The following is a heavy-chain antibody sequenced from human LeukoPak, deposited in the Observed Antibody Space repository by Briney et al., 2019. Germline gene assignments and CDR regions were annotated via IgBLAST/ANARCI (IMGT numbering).Heavy chain of an antibody. Sequence: SETLSLTCTVSGGSIFTDDIYWSWIRQPPGRGLEWIGYIYYSGSTYYNPSLKSRVTILLDTSENHFSLKLTSVTAADTAVYYCARDQGEHSSSSYPGAFDIWGQGTMVTVSS. CDR1: GGSIFTDDIY. V-gene: IGHV4-30-4*01. D-gene: IGHD6-6*01. CDR2: IYYSGST. J-gene: IGHJ3*02. CDR3: ARDQGEHSSSSYPGAFDI.